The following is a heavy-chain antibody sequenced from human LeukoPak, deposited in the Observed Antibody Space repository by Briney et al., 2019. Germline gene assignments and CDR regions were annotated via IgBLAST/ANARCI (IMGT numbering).Heavy chain of an antibody. V-gene: IGHV1-69*13. J-gene: IGHJ6*03. CDR1: GGTFSSYA. CDR3: ARSSTQNYYYYYYYMDV. D-gene: IGHD2-2*01. Sequence: SVKVSCKASGGTFSSYAISWVRQAPGQGLEWMGGIIPIFGTANYAQKFQGRVTITADESTSTAYMELSSLRSEDTAVYYCARSSTQNYYYYYYYMDVWGKGTTVTVSS. CDR2: IIPIFGTA.